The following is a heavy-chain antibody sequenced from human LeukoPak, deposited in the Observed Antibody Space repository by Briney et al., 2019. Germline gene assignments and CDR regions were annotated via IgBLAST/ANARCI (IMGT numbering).Heavy chain of an antibody. CDR2: MYHSGST. D-gene: IGHD3-10*01. CDR3: ARHRGPLRGWFDP. CDR1: GYSSRSGYY. V-gene: IGHV4-38-2*01. Sequence: SETLSLTCAVSGYSSRSGYYWGWIRPPPGKGLEFIGSMYHSGSTYFNPSLKSRVTISVDTSKNQFSLKLSSVTAADTAVYYCARHRGPLRGWFDPWGQGTLVTVSS. J-gene: IGHJ5*02.